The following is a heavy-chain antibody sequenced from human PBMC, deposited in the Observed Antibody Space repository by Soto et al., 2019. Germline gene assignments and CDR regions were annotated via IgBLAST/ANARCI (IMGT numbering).Heavy chain of an antibody. CDR1: GGSFSDNY. Sequence: QVQLQQWGAGLLQPSETLSLTCDVSGGSFSDNYWIWIRQPPGEGLEGIGEIKDSGYTKFNPSLKSRVTMSVDTSKHQFSPKLSSVTAADTAVYYCAHHSGRAFDYWGRGTLVTVSS. CDR2: IKDSGYT. V-gene: IGHV4-34*01. J-gene: IGHJ4*02. D-gene: IGHD6-19*01. CDR3: AHHSGRAFDY.